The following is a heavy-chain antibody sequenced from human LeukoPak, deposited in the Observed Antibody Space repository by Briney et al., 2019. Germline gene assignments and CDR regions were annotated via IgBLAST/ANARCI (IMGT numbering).Heavy chain of an antibody. J-gene: IGHJ4*02. V-gene: IGHV3-30-3*01. CDR1: GFTFSSYA. D-gene: IGHD3-9*01. Sequence: PGGSLRLSCAASGFTFSSYAMHWVRQAPGKGLEWVAVISYDGSNKYYADSVKGRFTISRDNSKNTLYLQMNSLRAEDTAVYYCAGVEAWQYYDILSEGFDYWGQGTLVTVSS. CDR2: ISYDGSNK. CDR3: AGVEAWQYYDILSEGFDY.